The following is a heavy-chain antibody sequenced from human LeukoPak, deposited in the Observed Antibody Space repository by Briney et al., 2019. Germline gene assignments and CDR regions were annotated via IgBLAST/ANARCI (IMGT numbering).Heavy chain of an antibody. CDR3: ARDTMLYCSSTSCQKGDFDY. CDR2: IYYSGST. V-gene: IGHV4-59*01. J-gene: IGHJ4*02. Sequence: SETLSLTCTVSGGSISSYYWSWIRQSPGKGLEWIGYIYYSGSTNYNPSLKSRVTISVDTSKNQFSLKLSSVTAADTAVYYCARDTMLYCSSTSCQKGDFDYWGQGTLVTVSS. D-gene: IGHD2-2*01. CDR1: GGSISSYY.